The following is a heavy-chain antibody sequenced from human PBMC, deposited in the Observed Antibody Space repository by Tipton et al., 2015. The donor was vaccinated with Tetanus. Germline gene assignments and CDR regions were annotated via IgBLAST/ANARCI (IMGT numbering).Heavy chain of an antibody. J-gene: IGHJ3*02. Sequence: TLSLTCTVSGGSINSYYWSWVRQPPGRGLEWIAYIFYSGYSTYNPSLKSRVTISVDRPKKQLSLKLSSVTAADTAVYYCARASYCDSRGTAFDIWGQGTLVTVSS. CDR2: IFYSGYS. CDR1: GGSINSYY. CDR3: ARASYCDSRGTAFDI. D-gene: IGHD3-22*01. V-gene: IGHV4-59*01.